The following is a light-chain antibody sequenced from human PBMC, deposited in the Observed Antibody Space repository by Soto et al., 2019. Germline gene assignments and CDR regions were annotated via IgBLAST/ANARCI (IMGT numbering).Light chain of an antibody. J-gene: IGKJ1*01. Sequence: AIPMTQSPSSLSASVGDRLTITCRASQDIGTELGWYQQKPGKAPKLLIYGSSILQSGVPSRVSGSGSGTDFTLTISSLQPEDFATYYCLQDSKYPRTFGQGTKVAI. CDR1: QDIGTE. CDR3: LQDSKYPRT. V-gene: IGKV1-6*01. CDR2: GSS.